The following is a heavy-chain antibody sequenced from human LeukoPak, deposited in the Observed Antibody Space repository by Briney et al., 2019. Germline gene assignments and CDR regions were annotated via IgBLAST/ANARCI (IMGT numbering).Heavy chain of an antibody. CDR1: GFTFSTYA. J-gene: IGHJ2*01. CDR2: ISGSGVNT. D-gene: IGHD3-22*01. CDR3: ARSIYEYYYDSSGYGRRSRYWYFDL. Sequence: GGSLRLSCAASGFTFSTYALNWVRQAPGKGLEWVSGISGSGVNTTYADSVKGRFTISRENAKNSLYLQMNSLRAGDTAVYYCARSIYEYYYDSSGYGRRSRYWYFDLWGRGTLVTVSS. V-gene: IGHV3-23*01.